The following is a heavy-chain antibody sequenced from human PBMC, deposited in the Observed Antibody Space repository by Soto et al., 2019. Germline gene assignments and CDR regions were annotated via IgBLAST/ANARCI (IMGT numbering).Heavy chain of an antibody. CDR2: MSSGVYT. Sequence: EVQLVESGGGLIQRGGSLRLSCAASGLNVTRNYMSWVRQAPGKGLEWVSVMSSGVYTYYADSMKGRFTISRDNSKNTLFLQINSLITEDTAVYYCARLFGRYGWFDPWGQGTLVTVSS. D-gene: IGHD2-21*01. J-gene: IGHJ5*02. V-gene: IGHV3-53*01. CDR3: ARLFGRYGWFDP. CDR1: GLNVTRNY.